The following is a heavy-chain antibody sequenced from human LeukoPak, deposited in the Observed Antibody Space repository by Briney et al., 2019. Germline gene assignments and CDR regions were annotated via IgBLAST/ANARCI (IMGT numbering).Heavy chain of an antibody. CDR2: ITGNGASR. D-gene: IGHD4-23*01. J-gene: IGHJ5*02. CDR1: GYTFTTSH. Sequence: GASVKVSCKASGYTFTTSHMHWVRQAPGQGLEWMGTITGNGASRSFAQKFQGRLTMTRDMSTSTVYMELSGLTSEDTAVYYCARDNSFENFDPWGQGTLVTASS. CDR3: ARDNSFENFDP. V-gene: IGHV1-46*01.